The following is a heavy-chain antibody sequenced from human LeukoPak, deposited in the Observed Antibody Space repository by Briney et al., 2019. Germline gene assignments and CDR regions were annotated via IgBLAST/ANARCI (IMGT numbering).Heavy chain of an antibody. D-gene: IGHD4/OR15-4a*01. CDR2: IYSGGST. V-gene: IGHV3-53*01. Sequence: GGSLRLSCAASGFTVSSNYMSWVRQAPGKGLEWVSVIYSGGSTYYADSVKGRFTISRDNSKNTLYLQMNSLRAEDTAVYYCGRWEASMVAIDSWGQGTLVTVSS. CDR1: GFTVSSNY. J-gene: IGHJ4*02. CDR3: GRWEASMVAIDS.